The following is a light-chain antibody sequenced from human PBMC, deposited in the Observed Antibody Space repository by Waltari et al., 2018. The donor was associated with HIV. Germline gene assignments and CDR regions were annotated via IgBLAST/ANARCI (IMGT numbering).Light chain of an antibody. Sequence: QSVLTLLPSVSGAPGRRVTVSGTGVGSNIGTDGVVHWNQQLPGTAPKLLIFLTGRRPPAVPDRFSGSKSCSSASLAITGLQADDEATYYCQSYDTSLSGWGIFGGGTKVTVL. CDR3: QSYDTSLSGWGI. J-gene: IGLJ2*01. CDR1: GSNIGTDGV. V-gene: IGLV1-40*01. CDR2: LTG.